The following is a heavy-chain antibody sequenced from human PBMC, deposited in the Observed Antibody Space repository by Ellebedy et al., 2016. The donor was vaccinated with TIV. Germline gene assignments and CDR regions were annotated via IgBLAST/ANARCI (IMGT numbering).Heavy chain of an antibody. Sequence: ASVKVSCKASRGTFSSSAITWVRQAPGQGLEWLGGITPRFGRTNYAQKFQGRVTITADESSTTAYMELSSLRSEDTAMYYCARRTDWSFDHWGQGTLVTVSS. CDR3: ARRTDWSFDH. CDR1: RGTFSSSA. D-gene: IGHD3-9*01. J-gene: IGHJ4*02. CDR2: ITPRFGRT. V-gene: IGHV1-69*13.